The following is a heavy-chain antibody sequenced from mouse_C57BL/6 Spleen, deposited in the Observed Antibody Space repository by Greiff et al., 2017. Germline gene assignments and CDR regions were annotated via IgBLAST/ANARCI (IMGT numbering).Heavy chain of an antibody. CDR2: IDPETGGT. CDR3: TRSLFDGYWSV. D-gene: IGHD2-3*01. J-gene: IGHJ1*03. CDR1: GYTFTDYE. V-gene: IGHV1-15*01. Sequence: QVQLQQSGAELVRPGASVTLSCKASGYTFTDYEMHWVKQTPVHGLEWIGAIDPETGGTAYNQKFKGKAILTADKSSSTAYMELRSLTSEDSAVYYCTRSLFDGYWSVWGTGTTVTVSS.